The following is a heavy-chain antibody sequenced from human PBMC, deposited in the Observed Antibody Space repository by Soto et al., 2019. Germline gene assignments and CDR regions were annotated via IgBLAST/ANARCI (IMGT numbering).Heavy chain of an antibody. J-gene: IGHJ6*02. Sequence: SETLSLTCAVSGGSISSSNWLSWVRQPPGKGLEWIGEMYHSGSTNHNPSLKSRVTISVDKSKNSLYLQMNSLRAEDTALYYCAKDARPGSGSYFYYYGMDVWGQGTTVTVSS. CDR2: MYHSGST. CDR1: GGSISSSNW. D-gene: IGHD3-10*01. V-gene: IGHV4-4*02. CDR3: AKDARPGSGSYFYYYGMDV.